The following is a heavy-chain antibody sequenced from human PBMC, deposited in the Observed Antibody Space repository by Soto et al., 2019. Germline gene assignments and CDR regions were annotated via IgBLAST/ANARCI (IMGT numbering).Heavy chain of an antibody. J-gene: IGHJ6*02. Sequence: GASVKVSCKASGGTFSSYAISWVRQAPGQGLEWMGGIIPIFGTANYAQKFQGRVTITADKSTSTAYMELRSLRSEDTAVYYCAYSRFLGWSLYGMDVWGQGTTVTVSS. D-gene: IGHD3-3*01. CDR1: GGTFSSYA. CDR3: AYSRFLGWSLYGMDV. CDR2: IIPIFGTA. V-gene: IGHV1-69*06.